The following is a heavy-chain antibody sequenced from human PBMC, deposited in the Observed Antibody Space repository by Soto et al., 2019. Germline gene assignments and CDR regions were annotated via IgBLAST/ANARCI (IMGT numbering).Heavy chain of an antibody. V-gene: IGHV3-30-3*01. CDR1: GFTFSSYA. D-gene: IGHD2-2*02. CDR3: ARELGSEGCSSTSCYTPAGMGV. J-gene: IGHJ6*02. Sequence: PGGSLRLSCAASGFTFSSYAMHWVRQAPGKGLEWVAVISYDGSNKYYADSVKGRFTISRDNSKNTLYLQMNSLRAEDTAVYYCARELGSEGCSSTSCYTPAGMGVWGQGTTVTVSS. CDR2: ISYDGSNK.